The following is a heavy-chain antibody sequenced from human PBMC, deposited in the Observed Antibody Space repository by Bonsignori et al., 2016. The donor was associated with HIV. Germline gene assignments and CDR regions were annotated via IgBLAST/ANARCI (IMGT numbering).Heavy chain of an antibody. J-gene: IGHJ3*02. Sequence: SETLSLTCTLSGDSISSNSYYWGWIRQPPGKGLEWIGSIYYSGSTYYSPSLKSRLIISLDTSKNHFSLRLNSVTAADTAVYYCARGRFLAWLLSRDHDAFDIWGQGTMVTVSS. D-gene: IGHD3/OR15-3a*01. V-gene: IGHV4-39*07. CDR2: IYYSGST. CDR3: ARGRFLAWLLSRDHDAFDI. CDR1: GDSISSNSYY.